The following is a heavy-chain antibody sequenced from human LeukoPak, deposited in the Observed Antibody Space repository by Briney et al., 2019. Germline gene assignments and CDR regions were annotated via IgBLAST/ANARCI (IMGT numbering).Heavy chain of an antibody. V-gene: IGHV7-4-1*02. CDR1: GYTFTSYA. CDR2: INTNTGNP. D-gene: IGHD1-26*01. J-gene: IGHJ4*02. CDR3: ARGGLVGAIRVGVY. Sequence: GASVKVSCKASGYTFTSYAMNWVRQAPGQGLEWMGWINTNTGNPTYAQGFTGRFVFSLDTSVSTAYLQISSLKAEDTAVYYCARGGLVGAIRVGVYWGQGTLVTVSS.